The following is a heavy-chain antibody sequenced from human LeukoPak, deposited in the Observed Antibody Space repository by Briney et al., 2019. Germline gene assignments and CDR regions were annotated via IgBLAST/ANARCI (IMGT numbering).Heavy chain of an antibody. CDR1: GFTFSSHA. J-gene: IGHJ6*02. CDR3: AKDGGGSLEWLPPMDV. D-gene: IGHD3-3*01. CDR2: ITGSGGST. Sequence: GGSLRLSCAASGFTFSSHAMGWVRQAPGKGLEWVSSITGSGGSTYYGDSVKGRFTISRDNSKNTLYLQMNSLRAEDTAVYYCAKDGGGSLEWLPPMDVWGQGTAVTVSS. V-gene: IGHV3-23*01.